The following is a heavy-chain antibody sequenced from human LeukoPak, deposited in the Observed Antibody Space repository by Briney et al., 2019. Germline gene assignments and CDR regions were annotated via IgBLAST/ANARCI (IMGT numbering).Heavy chain of an antibody. CDR1: GGTFSSYA. V-gene: IGHV1-69*06. CDR3: ASLSGGREGWFDP. J-gene: IGHJ5*02. CDR2: IIPIFGTA. Sequence: SVKVSCKASGGTFSSYAISWVRQAPGQGLEWMGGIIPIFGTANYAQKFQGRVTITADKSTSTAYMELSSLRSEDTAVYYCASLSGGREGWFDPWGQGTLVTVSS. D-gene: IGHD4-23*01.